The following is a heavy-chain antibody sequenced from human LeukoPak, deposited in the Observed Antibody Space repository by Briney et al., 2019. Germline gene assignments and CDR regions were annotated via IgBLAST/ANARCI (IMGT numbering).Heavy chain of an antibody. CDR1: GGSISSYY. CDR2: IYDSWST. V-gene: IGHV4-59*01. Sequence: SETLSLTCTVSGGSISSYYWSWIRQPAGKWLEWMGFIYDSWSTNYNPSLKSRVTISVDTSKNQFSLKLSSVTAADTAVYFCARVGLGYCSGGTCSPGWFDPWGQGTLVTVSS. D-gene: IGHD2-15*01. CDR3: ARVGLGYCSGGTCSPGWFDP. J-gene: IGHJ5*02.